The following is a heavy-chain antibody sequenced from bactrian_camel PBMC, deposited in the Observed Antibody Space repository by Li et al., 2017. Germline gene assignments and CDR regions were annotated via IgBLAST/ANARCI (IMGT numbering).Heavy chain of an antibody. J-gene: IGHJ7*01. D-gene: IGHD5*01. CDR2: IDPDGDT. Sequence: HVQLVESGGGSVQVGGSLRLSCVASGDTVGRYCMGWFRQIPDKEREAVGVIDPDGDTSYEDSVKGRFTISRDNTKNTVYLQMKMLKPEDTAMYYCAADIRRGCLLYYYFGMDLLGKGTQVTVS. CDR1: GDTVGRYC. V-gene: IGHV3S53*01.